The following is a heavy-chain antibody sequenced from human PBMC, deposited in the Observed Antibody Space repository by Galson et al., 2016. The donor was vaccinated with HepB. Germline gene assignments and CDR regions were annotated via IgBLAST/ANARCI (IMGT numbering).Heavy chain of an antibody. CDR3: AQGSTAPAV. D-gene: IGHD2-2*01. CDR2: ISRSGDST. Sequence: SLRLSCAASGFTFNNYGMTWVRQPPGKGLEVVSSISRSGDSTDYADSVKGRFTISRDNSRSTLSLQMNSLRAEDTAVYYCAQGSTAPAVWGKGTAVTVSS. V-gene: IGHV3-23*01. J-gene: IGHJ6*04. CDR1: GFTFNNYG.